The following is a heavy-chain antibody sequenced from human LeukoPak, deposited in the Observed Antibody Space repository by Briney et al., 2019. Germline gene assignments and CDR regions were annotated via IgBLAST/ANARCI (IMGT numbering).Heavy chain of an antibody. D-gene: IGHD3-3*01. V-gene: IGHV3-23*01. CDR1: GFTFSSYA. Sequence: GGSLRLSCAASGFTFSSYAMSWVRQAPGKGLEWVSAISGSGGSTYYADSVKGRFTISRDNSKNTLYLQMNSLGAEDTAVYYCAKGGRFLEWLLYDAFDIWGQGTMVTVSS. J-gene: IGHJ3*02. CDR3: AKGGRFLEWLLYDAFDI. CDR2: ISGSGGST.